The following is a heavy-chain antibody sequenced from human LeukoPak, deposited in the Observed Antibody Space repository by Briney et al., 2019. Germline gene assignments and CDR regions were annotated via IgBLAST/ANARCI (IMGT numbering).Heavy chain of an antibody. D-gene: IGHD6-19*01. CDR3: TRGQWLDVWDF. J-gene: IGHJ4*02. CDR2: IQDRGST. CDR1: GFTFSNSW. Sequence: KSGGSLRLSCAASGFTFSNSWMSWIRQPAGKGLEWIGHIQDRGSTIYNPSLGSRVTMSIDTPKNQFSLKLNSVTAADTAVYYCTRGQWLDVWDFWGQGTLVTVSA. V-gene: IGHV4-59*10.